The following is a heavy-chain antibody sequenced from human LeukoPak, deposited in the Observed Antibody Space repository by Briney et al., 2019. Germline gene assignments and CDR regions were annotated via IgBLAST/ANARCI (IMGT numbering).Heavy chain of an antibody. J-gene: IGHJ4*02. Sequence: ASVKVSCKTSGYTFTSYDLNWVRQATGQGLEWMGWINPNSGGTNYAQKFQGRVTMTRDTSISTAYMELSRLRSDDTAVYYCARDPLRFGELLGYFDYWGQGTLVTVSS. V-gene: IGHV1-2*02. CDR2: INPNSGGT. CDR3: ARDPLRFGELLGYFDY. CDR1: GYTFTSYD. D-gene: IGHD3-10*01.